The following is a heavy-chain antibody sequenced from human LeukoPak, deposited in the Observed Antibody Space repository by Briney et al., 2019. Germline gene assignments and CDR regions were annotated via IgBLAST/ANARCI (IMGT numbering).Heavy chain of an antibody. CDR3: ARRDDFDI. CDR1: GFTFNTYH. Sequence: GGSLRLSCVASGFTFNTYHMNWVRQAPWKGLEWVSFISLSSSNVIYYADSVKGRFTISRDDARNSLYLQMNSLRVEDTAMYYCARRDDFDIWGQGTLVTVSS. J-gene: IGHJ3*02. V-gene: IGHV3-48*04. CDR2: ISLSSSNVI.